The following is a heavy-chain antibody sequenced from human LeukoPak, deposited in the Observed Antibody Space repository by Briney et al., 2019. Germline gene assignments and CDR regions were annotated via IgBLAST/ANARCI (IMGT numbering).Heavy chain of an antibody. J-gene: IGHJ2*01. CDR3: ARHPPHYGDSGWYFDL. CDR1: GFTFSNYW. Sequence: GGSLRLSCAASGFTFSNYWMSWVRQAPGKGLEWVANIKQDGSEKYYVDSVKGRFTISRDNAKNSLYLQMNSLRAEDTAVYYCARHPPHYGDSGWYFDLWGRGTLVTVSS. D-gene: IGHD4-17*01. V-gene: IGHV3-7*01. CDR2: IKQDGSEK.